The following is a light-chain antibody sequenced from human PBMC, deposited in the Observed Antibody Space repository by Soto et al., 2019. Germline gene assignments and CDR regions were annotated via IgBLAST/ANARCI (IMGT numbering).Light chain of an antibody. CDR3: QQYGSSPWR. CDR1: QSVSSSY. Sequence: EVVITQSPASLTFSRLRGSTVSCRASQSVSSSYLAWYQQKPGQPPRLLIYDASSRATGIPDRFSGSGSGTDFTLTISRLEPEDFAVYYCQQYGSSPWRFGQGTKVDIK. CDR2: DAS. V-gene: IGKV3-20*01. J-gene: IGKJ1*01.